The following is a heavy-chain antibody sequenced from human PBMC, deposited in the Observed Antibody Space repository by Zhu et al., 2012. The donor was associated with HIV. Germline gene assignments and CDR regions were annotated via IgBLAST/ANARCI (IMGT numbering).Heavy chain of an antibody. Sequence: QVQLQESGPGLVKPSETLSLTCTVSGGSISGSSDYWGWIRQPPGKGLEWIGSTHYNGNTYYNPSLKSRVTISIDTSKNQFSLRLSPATAADTAVYYCATPPSLSGEIRTTWGQGTLVHRLL. V-gene: IGHV4-39*01. CDR2: THYNGNT. J-gene: IGHJ4*02. D-gene: IGHD4-17*01. CDR1: GGSISGSSDY. CDR3: ATPPSLSGEIRTT.